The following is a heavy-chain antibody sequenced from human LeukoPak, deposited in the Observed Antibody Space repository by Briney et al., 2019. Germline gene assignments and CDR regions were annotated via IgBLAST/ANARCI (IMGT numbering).Heavy chain of an antibody. D-gene: IGHD1-26*01. J-gene: IGHJ4*02. CDR2: IYHSGST. CDR1: GYSISSGYC. V-gene: IGHV4-38-2*01. CDR3: ARLLGYYFDY. Sequence: SETLSLTCAVSGYSISSGYCWGWIRQPPGKGLEWIGSIYHSGSTYYNPSLKSRVTISVDTSKNQFSLKLSSVTAADTAVYYCARLLGYYFDYWGQGTLVTVSS.